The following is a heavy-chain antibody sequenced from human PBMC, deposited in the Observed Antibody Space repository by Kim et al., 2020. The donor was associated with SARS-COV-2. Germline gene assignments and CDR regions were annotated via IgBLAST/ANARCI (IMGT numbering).Heavy chain of an antibody. J-gene: IGHJ6*02. Sequence: GGSLRLSCAASGFTFSSYCMHWVRQAPGKGLEWVAVISYDGSDKYYADSVKGRFTISRDNSKNTLYLQMSSLRAEDTAVYYCANDLYRRVTTPDSYYDRMDVWGQGTTVTVSS. CDR2: ISYDGSDK. CDR3: ANDLYRRVTTPDSYYDRMDV. V-gene: IGHV3-30*18. D-gene: IGHD4-17*01. CDR1: GFTFSSYC.